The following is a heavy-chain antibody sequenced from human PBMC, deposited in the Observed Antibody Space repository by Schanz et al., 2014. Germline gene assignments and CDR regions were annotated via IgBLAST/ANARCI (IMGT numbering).Heavy chain of an antibody. V-gene: IGHV3-66*01. D-gene: IGHD3-22*01. CDR2: IYSGVST. CDR3: ARGREVVAKIFDV. Sequence: EVQLVESGGDLVQPGGSQRLSCAASGFIVSSTYMTWVRQAPGKGLEWVSIIYSGVSTYYADSVKGRFTISRDNAKNSLYLQMNSLRAEDTGVYYCARGREVVAKIFDVWGQGTMVTVSS. J-gene: IGHJ3*01. CDR1: GFIVSSTY.